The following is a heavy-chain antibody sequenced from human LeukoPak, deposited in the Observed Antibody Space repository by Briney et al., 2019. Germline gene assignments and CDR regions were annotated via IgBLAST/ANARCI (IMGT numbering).Heavy chain of an antibody. Sequence: SETLSLTCTVSGGSISSSSYYWGWIRQPPGRGLEWIGSIYCSGSTYYNPSLKSRVTISVDTSKNQFSLKLSSVTAADTAVYYCARQDSSSWYDWFDPWGQGTLVTVSS. CDR3: ARQDSSSWYDWFDP. CDR2: IYCSGST. V-gene: IGHV4-39*01. D-gene: IGHD6-13*01. CDR1: GGSISSSSYY. J-gene: IGHJ5*02.